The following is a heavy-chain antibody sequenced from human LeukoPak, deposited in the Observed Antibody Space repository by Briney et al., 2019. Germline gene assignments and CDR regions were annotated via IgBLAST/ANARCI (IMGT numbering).Heavy chain of an antibody. Sequence: ASVKVSCKASGGTFSSYAISWVRQAPGQGLEWMGWMNPNSGNTGYAQKFQGRVTMTRNTSISTAYMELSSLRSEDTAVYYCARGDTWYSSSWYRYYYYGMDVWGQGTTVTVSS. D-gene: IGHD6-13*01. CDR2: MNPNSGNT. CDR3: ARGDTWYSSSWYRYYYYGMDV. V-gene: IGHV1-8*02. CDR1: GGTFSSYA. J-gene: IGHJ6*02.